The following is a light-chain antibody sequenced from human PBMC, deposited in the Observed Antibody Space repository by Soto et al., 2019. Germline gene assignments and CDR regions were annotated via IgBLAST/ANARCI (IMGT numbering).Light chain of an antibody. V-gene: IGKV2-28*01. CDR2: LGS. Sequence: DNVVTQSPLSLPVTPGESASISCSASQSLLHSDEHNFLDRLLQKPWQSPQFLIYLGSNRASGGPDRFSGSGSSTVFTLKLSRLEAADVGVYYCMQALQLPRTFGGGTKVDIK. CDR3: MQALQLPRT. J-gene: IGKJ4*01. CDR1: QSLLHSDEHNF.